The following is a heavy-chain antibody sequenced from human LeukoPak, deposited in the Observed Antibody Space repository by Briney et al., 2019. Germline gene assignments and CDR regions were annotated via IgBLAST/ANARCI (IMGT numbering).Heavy chain of an antibody. CDR2: MNPNSGNT. J-gene: IGHJ4*02. D-gene: IGHD7-27*01. Sequence: ASVKVSCKASGYTFTSYDINWVRQATGQGLEWMGWMNPNSGNTGYAQKFQGRVTMTRDTSISTAYMELRSLRSDDTAVYFCAREDSHWGYDYWGQGTLVTVSS. CDR1: GYTFTSYD. V-gene: IGHV1-8*01. CDR3: AREDSHWGYDY.